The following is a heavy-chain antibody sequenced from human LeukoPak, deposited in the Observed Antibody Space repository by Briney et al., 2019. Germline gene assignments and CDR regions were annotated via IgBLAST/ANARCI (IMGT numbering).Heavy chain of an antibody. D-gene: IGHD1-26*01. CDR3: ARGRSYRLCDY. V-gene: IGHV4-34*01. CDR2: INHSGST. CDR1: GGSFSGYY. Sequence: SETLSLTCAVYGGSFSGYYWSWIRQPPGKGLEWIGEINHSGSTNYNPSLKSRVTISVDTSKNQFSLKLSSVTAADTAVYYCARGRSYRLCDYWGQGTLVTVSS. J-gene: IGHJ4*02.